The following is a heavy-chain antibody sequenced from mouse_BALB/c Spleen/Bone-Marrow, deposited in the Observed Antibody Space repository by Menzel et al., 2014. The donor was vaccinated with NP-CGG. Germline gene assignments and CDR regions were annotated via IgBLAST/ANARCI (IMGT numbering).Heavy chain of an antibody. CDR2: IWAGGST. CDR3: ARDRGFGYDRTMDS. Sequence: VKLQESGPGLVSPSQRLSIPCTVSGFSLTSYGVHWVRQPPGKGLEWLGVIWAGGSTNYNSALMSRLSFSKDNSKSQVFLKMNSLQTDDTAMYYCARDRGFGYDRTMDSWGQGASVTVSS. D-gene: IGHD2-2*01. CDR1: GFSLTSYG. J-gene: IGHJ4*01. V-gene: IGHV2-9*02.